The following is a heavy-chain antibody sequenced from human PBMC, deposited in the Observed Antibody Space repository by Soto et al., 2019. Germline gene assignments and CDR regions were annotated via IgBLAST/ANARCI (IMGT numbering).Heavy chain of an antibody. CDR1: GFTFSSYW. CDR3: ARVWALSSSSYYYYGMDV. Sequence: GGSLRLSCAASGFTFSSYWMHWVRQAPGKGLVWVSRINSDGSSTSYADSVKGRFTISRDNAKNTLYLQMNSLRAEDTAVYYCARVWALSSSSYYYYGMDVWGQGTTVTV. J-gene: IGHJ6*02. D-gene: IGHD6-6*01. V-gene: IGHV3-74*01. CDR2: INSDGSST.